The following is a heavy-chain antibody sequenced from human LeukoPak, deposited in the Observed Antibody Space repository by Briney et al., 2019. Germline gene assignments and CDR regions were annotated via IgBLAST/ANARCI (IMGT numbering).Heavy chain of an antibody. CDR2: INPSSGGT. CDR3: ARRYCSSTNCYTPGFDP. CDR1: GYTFTGYY. J-gene: IGHJ5*02. V-gene: IGHV1-2*02. Sequence: ASVKVSCKASGYTFTGYYIHWVRQAPGQGLEWMGWINPSSGGTNYAQKFQGRVTMTRDTSISTAYMELSSLRSDDTAVYYYARRYCSSTNCYTPGFDPWGQGTLVTVSS. D-gene: IGHD2-2*02.